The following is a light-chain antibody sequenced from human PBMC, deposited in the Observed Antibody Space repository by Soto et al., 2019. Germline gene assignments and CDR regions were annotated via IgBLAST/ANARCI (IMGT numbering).Light chain of an antibody. CDR2: DAS. J-gene: IGKJ2*01. CDR3: QHYNSYSYT. Sequence: DIQLTQSPSTLSASAGERVTITCRASQGISSCLAWYQQKPGKAPKLLIYDASSMDSGVPSRFSGSGSGTEFTLTISRLQPDDFATYYCQHYNSYSYTFGQGTKLEIK. CDR1: QGISSC. V-gene: IGKV1-5*01.